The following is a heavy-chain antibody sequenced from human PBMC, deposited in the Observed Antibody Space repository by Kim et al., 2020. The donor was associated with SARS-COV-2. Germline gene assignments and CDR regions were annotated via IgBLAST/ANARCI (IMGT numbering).Heavy chain of an antibody. CDR2: VRQDGNEE. CDR1: GFTFNTYW. J-gene: IGHJ4*02. Sequence: GGSLRLSCAASGFTFNTYWMNWVRQAPGKGLQWVANVRQDGNEENYVDSLKGRFRISRENAKNSVYLEMSSLRVEDTAVYYCAGGNGWWITAWGQGTLVTVSS. V-gene: IGHV3-7*01. CDR3: AGGNGWWITA. D-gene: IGHD6-19*01.